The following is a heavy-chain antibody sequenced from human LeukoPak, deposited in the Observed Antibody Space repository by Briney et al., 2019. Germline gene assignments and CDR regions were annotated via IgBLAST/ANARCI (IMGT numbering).Heavy chain of an antibody. D-gene: IGHD3-22*01. CDR1: GFTFSNAW. CDR2: IKSKTDGGTT. CDR3: TTDTYYYDSSGYLHEVHFDY. J-gene: IGHJ4*02. Sequence: PGGSLRLSCAASGFTFSNAWMSWVRQAPGKGLEWVGRIKSKTDGGTTDYAAPVKGRFTISRDDSKNTLYLQMNSLKTEDTAVYYCTTDTYYYDSSGYLHEVHFDYWGQGTLVTVSS. V-gene: IGHV3-15*01.